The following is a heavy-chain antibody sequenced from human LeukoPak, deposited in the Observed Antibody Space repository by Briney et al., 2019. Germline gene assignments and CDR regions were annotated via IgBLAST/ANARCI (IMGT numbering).Heavy chain of an antibody. CDR1: GGSFSGYY. V-gene: IGHV4-34*01. J-gene: IGHJ4*02. CDR3: ARVVKVGYVWGSYPPKYFDY. D-gene: IGHD3-16*02. CDR2: INHSGST. Sequence: SETLSLTCAVYGGSFSGYYWSWIRQPPGKGLEWIGEINHSGSTNYNPSLKSQVTISVDTSKNQFSLKLSSVTAADTAVYYCARVVKVGYVWGSYPPKYFDYWGQGTLVTVSS.